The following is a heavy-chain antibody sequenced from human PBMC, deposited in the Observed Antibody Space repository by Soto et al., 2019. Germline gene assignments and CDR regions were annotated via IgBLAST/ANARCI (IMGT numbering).Heavy chain of an antibody. CDR3: ARGIGYCISTSCYENWFDP. CDR1: GYTFTGYY. J-gene: IGHJ5*02. CDR2: INPNSGGT. Sequence: ASVKVSCKASGYTFTGYYMHWVRQAPGQGLEWMGWINPNSGGTNYAQKFQGWVTMTRDTSISTAYMELSRLRSDDTAVYYCARGIGYCISTSCYENWFDPWGQGTLVTVSS. V-gene: IGHV1-2*04. D-gene: IGHD2-2*01.